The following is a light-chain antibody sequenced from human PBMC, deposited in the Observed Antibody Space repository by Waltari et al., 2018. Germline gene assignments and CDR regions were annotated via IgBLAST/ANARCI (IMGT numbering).Light chain of an antibody. J-gene: IGLJ1*01. Sequence: SYVLAQPPSLSLAPDQTATTVSGGEHIGLKSVRWYPHKPGQAPVLVVNRDTARPSGIADRFSGSNSGNTATLSIGRVEAGDEATYYCQVWDVNIYDFVFGTGTTVTVL. CDR3: QVWDVNIYDFV. V-gene: IGLV3-21*02. CDR1: HIGLKS. CDR2: RDT.